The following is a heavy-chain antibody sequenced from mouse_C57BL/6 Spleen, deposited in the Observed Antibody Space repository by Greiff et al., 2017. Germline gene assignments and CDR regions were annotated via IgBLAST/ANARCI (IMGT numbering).Heavy chain of an antibody. CDR1: GYTFTSYW. J-gene: IGHJ4*01. CDR3: ARGLRQGYAMDY. CDR2: IDPSDSYT. V-gene: IGHV1-69*01. D-gene: IGHD2-12*01. Sequence: QVQLQQPGAELVMPGASVKLSCKASGYTFTSYWMHWVKQRPGQGLEWIGEIDPSDSYTNYNQKFKGKSTLTVDKSSSTAYMQLSSLTSEDSAVYDCARGLRQGYAMDYWGQGTSVTVSS.